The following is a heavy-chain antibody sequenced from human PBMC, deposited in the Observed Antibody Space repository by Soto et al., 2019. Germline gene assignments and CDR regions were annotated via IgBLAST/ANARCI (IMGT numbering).Heavy chain of an antibody. Sequence: GGSLRLSCEVSGFVLRTYDASWVRQAPGKGLEWLAVIIAWGQTIYSAESARGRFTISRDDAKNTLHLQIDSLTVEDTAVYYCVPRLNPRVPDHWGQGTLVTVSS. CDR3: VPRLNPRVPDH. J-gene: IGHJ4*02. CDR1: GFVLRTYD. D-gene: IGHD3-16*01. V-gene: IGHV3-23*01. CDR2: IIAWGQTI.